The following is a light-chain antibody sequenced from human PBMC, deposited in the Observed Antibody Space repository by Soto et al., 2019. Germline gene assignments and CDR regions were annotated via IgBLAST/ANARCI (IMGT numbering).Light chain of an antibody. CDR3: SSFAGSNNLV. J-gene: IGLJ2*01. Sequence: QSALTQPPSASGSPGQSVTISCTGTSSDVGTYKYVSWYQQHPGKAPKLMIFEVSQRPSGVPDRFSGSKSGNTASLTVSGLQAEDAADYYCSSFAGSNNLVFGGGTQLTVL. V-gene: IGLV2-8*01. CDR1: SSDVGTYKY. CDR2: EVS.